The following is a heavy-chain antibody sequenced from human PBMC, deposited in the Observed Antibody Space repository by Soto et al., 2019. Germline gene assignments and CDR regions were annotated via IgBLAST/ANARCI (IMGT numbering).Heavy chain of an antibody. D-gene: IGHD5-18*01. CDR2: IRSKAYGGTT. CDR3: TRAFTAMVIVFDY. CDR1: GFTVSSNY. J-gene: IGHJ4*02. Sequence: GGSLRLSCAASGFTVSSNYMSWVRQAPGKGLEWVGFIRSKAYGGTTEYAASVKGRFTISRDDSKSIAYLQMNSLKTEDTAVYYCTRAFTAMVIVFDYWGQGTLVTVSS. V-gene: IGHV3-49*04.